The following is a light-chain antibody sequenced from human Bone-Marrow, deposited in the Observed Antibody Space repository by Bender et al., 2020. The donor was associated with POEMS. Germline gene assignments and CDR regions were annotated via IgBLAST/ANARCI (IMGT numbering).Light chain of an antibody. CDR2: RTN. CDR1: RLDIETNY. CDR3: AVWDDSLNGWV. V-gene: IGLV1-47*01. Sequence: QSVLTQPPSASGTPGQRVTISCSGSRLDIETNYVYWYQQFPGAAPKILIFRTNQRPSGLPDRFSGSRSGTSASLAISGLRSEDEADYYCAVWDDSLNGWVFGGGTKLTVL. J-gene: IGLJ3*02.